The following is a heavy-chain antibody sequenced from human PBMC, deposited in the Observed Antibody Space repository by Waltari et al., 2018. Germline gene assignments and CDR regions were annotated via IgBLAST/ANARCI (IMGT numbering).Heavy chain of an antibody. J-gene: IGHJ4*02. Sequence: QVLLVESGGGWVKPGGSLRLSCAASGFTFSDYYMSWVGQAPGKGLEWVSHLSGIGRTTNYAASVKGRFTISRDNAKNSVFLQLNSLRADDTAMYYCVRDERWLHLIGTFDSWGQGTLVTVSS. CDR1: GFTFSDYY. CDR3: VRDERWLHLIGTFDS. D-gene: IGHD3-9*01. V-gene: IGHV3-11*01. CDR2: LSGIGRTT.